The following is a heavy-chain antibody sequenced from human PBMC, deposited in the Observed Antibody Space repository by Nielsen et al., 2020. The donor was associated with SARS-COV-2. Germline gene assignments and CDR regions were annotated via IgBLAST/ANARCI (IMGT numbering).Heavy chain of an antibody. J-gene: IGHJ6*02. CDR3: ARDYDFWSGYIYYYYGMDV. CDR2: ISSSSTYT. D-gene: IGHD3-3*01. CDR1: GFTFSDHY. Sequence: GESLKISCAASGFTFSDHYMSWIRQAPGKGLEWVSYISSSSTYTNYADSVKGRFTISRDNAKNSLYLQMNSLRAEDTAVYYCARDYDFWSGYIYYYYGMDVWGQGTTVTVSS. V-gene: IGHV3-11*06.